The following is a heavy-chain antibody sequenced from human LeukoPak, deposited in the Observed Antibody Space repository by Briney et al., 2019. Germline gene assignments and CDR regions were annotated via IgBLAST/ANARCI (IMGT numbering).Heavy chain of an antibody. D-gene: IGHD6-19*01. V-gene: IGHV4-59*01. CDR1: GGSISSYY. Sequence: SETLSLTCTASGGSISSYYWSWIRQPPGKGLEWIGYIYYSGSTNYNPSLKSRVTISVDTSKNQFSLKLSSVTAADTAVYYCARDPPYSSGYYYYMDVWGKGTTVTVSS. CDR2: IYYSGST. J-gene: IGHJ6*03. CDR3: ARDPPYSSGYYYYMDV.